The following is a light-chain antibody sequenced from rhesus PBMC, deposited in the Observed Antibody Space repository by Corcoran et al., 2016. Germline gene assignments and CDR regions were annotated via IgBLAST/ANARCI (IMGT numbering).Light chain of an antibody. J-gene: IGKJ2*01. V-gene: IGKV1-21*01. CDR3: QQHNSYPYT. CDR1: QGIISW. Sequence: DIQMTQSPSSLSASVGDRVTITCQASQGIISWLAWYQQKPGNAPKLLSYDASSLQSGVPSRFSGSGAGTDFTLTISSQKPEDFATYYCQQHNSYPYTFGQGTKVEIK. CDR2: DAS.